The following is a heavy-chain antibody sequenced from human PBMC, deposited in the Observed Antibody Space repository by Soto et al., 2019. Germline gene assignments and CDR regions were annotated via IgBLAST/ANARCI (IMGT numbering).Heavy chain of an antibody. CDR3: ARGQRFSDWFDP. D-gene: IGHD3-3*01. CDR1: GGAISGYY. CDR2: IYSSGST. V-gene: IGHV4-4*07. J-gene: IGHJ5*02. Sequence: SATFALTCTLTGGAISGYYWTWMRQSAGGGLEWIGRIYSSGSTNYNPSLKSRVTISLDTSMNHFSLRLSSVTAADTAVYYCARGQRFSDWFDPWGQGTLVTVSS.